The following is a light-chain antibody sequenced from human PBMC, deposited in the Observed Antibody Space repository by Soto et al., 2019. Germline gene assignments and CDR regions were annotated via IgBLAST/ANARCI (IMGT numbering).Light chain of an antibody. CDR3: SSYTSRSTHVV. CDR2: EVS. Sequence: QSALTQPASVSGSPGQSITISCTGTSSDVGGYNYVSWYQQHPGKAPKLMIYEVSNRPSGVSNRFSGSKSGNTAFLPISGLQAEYVADYYCSSYTSRSTHVVFGGGTKLTVL. V-gene: IGLV2-14*01. CDR1: SSDVGGYNY. J-gene: IGLJ2*01.